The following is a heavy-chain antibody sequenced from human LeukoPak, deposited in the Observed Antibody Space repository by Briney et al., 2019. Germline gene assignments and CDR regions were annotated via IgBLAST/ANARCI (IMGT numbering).Heavy chain of an antibody. CDR1: GYSFTNYW. V-gene: IGHV5-51*01. Sequence: EALKISCQGSGYSFTNYWIAWVRQMPGKSLEWIGVIYPGDSDTRYSQSLQGQVTISADKSIGTAYLQWSSLRASDTAMYYCARQDGYGIYYFDHWGQGTLVTVSS. CDR2: IYPGDSDT. J-gene: IGHJ4*02. D-gene: IGHD5-24*01. CDR3: ARQDGYGIYYFDH.